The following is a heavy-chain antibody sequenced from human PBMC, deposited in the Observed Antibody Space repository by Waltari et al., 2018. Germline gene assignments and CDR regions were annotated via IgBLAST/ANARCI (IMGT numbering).Heavy chain of an antibody. D-gene: IGHD2-15*01. CDR1: GFSFSSHA. J-gene: IGHJ4*02. CDR2: ISGICTRP. CDR3: AKNEAIASAIPEYFDS. V-gene: IGHV3-23*01. Sequence: EVRLLESGGALVPPGGSLRLACAASGFSFSSHAMNWVRQSPGKGLEWLSSISGICTRPHYADSVKGRFTISRDNSNNSLYLHMSSLSAEDTAIYYCAKNEAIASAIPEYFDSWGQGTLVTVSA.